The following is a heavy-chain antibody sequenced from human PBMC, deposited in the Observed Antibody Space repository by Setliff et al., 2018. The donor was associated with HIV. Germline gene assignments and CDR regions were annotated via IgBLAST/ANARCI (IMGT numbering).Heavy chain of an antibody. CDR1: GGSISISW. J-gene: IGHJ5*02. V-gene: IGHV4-4*02. CDR3: AKNSLPPPYSSSPGWFDT. D-gene: IGHD6-13*01. CDR2: ISHSGSP. Sequence: PSQTLSLTCFVSGGSISISWWSWVRQPPGQGLEWIGEISHSGSPNYYPSLKNRVTISVDNFRNHFSLKLGSVTAADTAVYYCAKNSLPPPYSSSPGWFDTWGQGTLVTVS.